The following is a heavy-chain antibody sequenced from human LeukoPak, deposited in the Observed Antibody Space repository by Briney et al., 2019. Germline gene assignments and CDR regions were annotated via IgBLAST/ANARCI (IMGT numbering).Heavy chain of an antibody. V-gene: IGHV1-18*01. Sequence: ASVTVSCKASGYTFTSYGISWVRQAPGQGREGMGWISAYNGNTNYAQKLQGRVTMTTDTTTSTAYMELRSLRSDDTAVYYCAREGSPDFWSGYRWYFDYWGQGTLVTVSS. CDR1: GYTFTSYG. J-gene: IGHJ4*02. CDR2: ISAYNGNT. CDR3: AREGSPDFWSGYRWYFDY. D-gene: IGHD3-3*01.